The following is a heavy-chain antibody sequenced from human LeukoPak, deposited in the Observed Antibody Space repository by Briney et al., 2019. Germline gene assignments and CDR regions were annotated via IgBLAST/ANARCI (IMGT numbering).Heavy chain of an antibody. D-gene: IGHD3-9*01. CDR2: IKQDGSEK. CDR1: GFTFSSYW. J-gene: IGHJ3*02. V-gene: IGHV3-7*03. Sequence: PGGSLRLSCAASGFTFSSYWMSWVRQAPGKGLEWVANIKQDGSEKYYVDSVKGRFTISRDNAKNSLYLHMNSLRAEDTAVYYCARVYDILTGYYDAFDIWGQGTMVTVSS. CDR3: ARVYDILTGYYDAFDI.